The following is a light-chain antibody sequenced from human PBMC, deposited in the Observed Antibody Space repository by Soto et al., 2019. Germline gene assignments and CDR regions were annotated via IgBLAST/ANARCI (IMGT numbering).Light chain of an antibody. V-gene: IGKV1-5*03. J-gene: IGKJ1*01. CDR2: KAS. Sequence: DILMTPFPSTLSTSVGRSGSSTGLASQSISSWLAWYHQKPGTAPTLLIYKASTLQRGVPSRFSGSGSGKEFTLIFSILQPDDSATYYRQQYTDIWTLGQGTRVAIK. CDR1: QSISSW. CDR3: QQYTDIWT.